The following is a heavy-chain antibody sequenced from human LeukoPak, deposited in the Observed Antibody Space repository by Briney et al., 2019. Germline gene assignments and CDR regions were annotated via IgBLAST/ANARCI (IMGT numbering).Heavy chain of an antibody. CDR3: AIPNGATYSGGYAFDY. Sequence: ASVKVSCKASGYTFTSYDINWVRQATGQGLEWMGWMNPNSGNTGYAQKFQGRVTMTRNTSISTAYMELSSLRSEDTAVYYCAIPNGATYSGGYAFDYWGRGTLVTVSS. D-gene: IGHD1-26*01. J-gene: IGHJ4*02. CDR2: MNPNSGNT. CDR1: GYTFTSYD. V-gene: IGHV1-8*01.